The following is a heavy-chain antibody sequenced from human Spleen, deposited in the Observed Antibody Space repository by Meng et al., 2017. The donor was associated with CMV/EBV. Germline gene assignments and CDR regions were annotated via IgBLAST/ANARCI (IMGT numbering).Heavy chain of an antibody. J-gene: IGHJ4*02. V-gene: IGHV3-23*01. CDR3: AKDAKGTRYVVVVPAASSDY. CDR2: ISGSGGIT. D-gene: IGHD2-2*01. Sequence: ETLSLTCTVSGGSIRSSPYYWGWIRQPPGKGLEWVSTISGSGGITYYADSVKGRFTISRDNSKNTLYLQMNSLRAEDTAVYYCAKDAKGTRYVVVVPAASSDYWGQGTLVTVSS. CDR1: GGSIRSSPYY.